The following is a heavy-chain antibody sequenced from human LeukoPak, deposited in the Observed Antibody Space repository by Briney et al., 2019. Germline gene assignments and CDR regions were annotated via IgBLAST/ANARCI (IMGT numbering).Heavy chain of an antibody. CDR1: GFTFSSYG. V-gene: IGHV3-30*18. J-gene: IGHJ4*02. D-gene: IGHD3-10*01. CDR3: AKGGGSH. CDR2: ISYDGSNE. Sequence: GGSLRLSCAASGFTFSSYGMHWVRQAPGKGLEWVALISYDGSNEYYPDSVKGRFTISRDNSKNTLYLQMNSLRAEDTAVYYCAKGGGSHWGQGTLVTVSS.